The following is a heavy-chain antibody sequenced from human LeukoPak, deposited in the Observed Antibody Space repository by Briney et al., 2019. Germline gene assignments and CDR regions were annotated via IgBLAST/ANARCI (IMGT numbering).Heavy chain of an antibody. J-gene: IGHJ4*02. CDR2: INPNSGGT. CDR3: ARVITIFGVVIRCPDY. Sequence: ASVKVPCKASGYTFTGYYMHWVRRAPGQGLEWMGWINPNSGGTNYAQKFQGRVTMTRDTSISTAYMELSRLRSEDTAVYYCARVITIFGVVIRCPDYWGQGTLVTVSS. V-gene: IGHV1-2*02. CDR1: GYTFTGYY. D-gene: IGHD3-3*01.